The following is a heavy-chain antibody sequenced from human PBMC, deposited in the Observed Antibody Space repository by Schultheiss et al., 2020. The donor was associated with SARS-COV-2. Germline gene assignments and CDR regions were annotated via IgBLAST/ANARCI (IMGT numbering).Heavy chain of an antibody. CDR3: QASIAAAGTTNWFDP. J-gene: IGHJ5*02. CDR2: INHSGST. V-gene: IGHV4-34*01. CDR1: GGSFSGYY. Sequence: SETLSLTCAVYGGSFSGYYWSWIRQPPGKGLEWIGEINHSGSTNHNPSLKSRVTISVDTSKNQFSLKLSSVTAADTAVYYCQASIAAAGTTNWFDPWGQGTLVTVSS. D-gene: IGHD6-13*01.